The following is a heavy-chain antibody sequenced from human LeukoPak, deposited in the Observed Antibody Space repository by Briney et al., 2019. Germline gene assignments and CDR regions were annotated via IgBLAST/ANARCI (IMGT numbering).Heavy chain of an antibody. J-gene: IGHJ4*02. CDR3: ATRWAFNWAFDY. Sequence: PGGSLRLSCAASGFTVSSNYMSWVRQAPGKGLEWVSVIYSGGDTYYADSVKGRFTISRDNSKNTLYLQLNSLRPEDTAVYYCATRWAFNWAFDYWGQGTLVTVSS. D-gene: IGHD7-27*01. CDR2: IYSGGDT. CDR1: GFTVSSNY. V-gene: IGHV3-53*01.